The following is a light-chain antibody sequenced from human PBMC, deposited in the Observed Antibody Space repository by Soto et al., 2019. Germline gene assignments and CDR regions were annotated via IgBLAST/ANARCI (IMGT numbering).Light chain of an antibody. CDR3: SSYSSNNILSYV. CDR2: EVN. J-gene: IGLJ1*01. CDR1: SNDVGGYKY. V-gene: IGLV2-14*03. Sequence: QSVLTQPASVSGAPGQSITISCTGTSNDVGGYKYVSWYQQRPGTAPKLIMFEVNNRPSGVSDRFSGSRSANTASLTISGLQAQDEADYYCSSYSSNNILSYVFGTGTKLT.